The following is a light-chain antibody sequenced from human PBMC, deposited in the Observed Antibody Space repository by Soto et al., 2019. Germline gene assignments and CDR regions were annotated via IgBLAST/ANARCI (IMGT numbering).Light chain of an antibody. CDR1: HSVSRTY. V-gene: IGKV3-20*01. CDR3: QQFDDSAT. CDR2: GAS. J-gene: IGKJ5*01. Sequence: EIVLTQSPGTLSLSPGESATLSCRASHSVSRTYLAWYQQKPGQAPRLLIYGASDRATGTPDRFSGSGSGTDFTLTISRLEPEDSAVYYCQQFDDSATFGQGTRLEIK.